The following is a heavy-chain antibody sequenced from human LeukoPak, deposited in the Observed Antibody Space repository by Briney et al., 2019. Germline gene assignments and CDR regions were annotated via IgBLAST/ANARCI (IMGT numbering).Heavy chain of an antibody. Sequence: PGGSLRLACAASGFTFSSYAMSWVRQAPGKGLEWVSAIRGSGGSTYYGDSVKGRFSLSRDNSKNPLYRQINSMRAEDTAVYYCAKEFRYHLPSCYPDWGQGTLVTVSS. CDR3: AKEFRYHLPSCYPD. CDR2: IRGSGGST. V-gene: IGHV3-23*01. D-gene: IGHD2-2*01. J-gene: IGHJ4*02. CDR1: GFTFSSYA.